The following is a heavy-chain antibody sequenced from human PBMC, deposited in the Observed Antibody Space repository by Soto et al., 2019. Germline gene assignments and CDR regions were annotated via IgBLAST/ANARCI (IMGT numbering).Heavy chain of an antibody. Sequence: QVQLVQSGAEVKKPGSSVKVSCKASGGTFSSYAISWVRQAPGQGLEWMGGIIPIPGTANYAQKFQGRVTITADESTSTAYMERSSLRSEDTAVYYCARSQGSSTSLELYYYYYYGMDVWGQGTTVTVSS. V-gene: IGHV1-69*01. J-gene: IGHJ6*02. CDR1: GGTFSSYA. CDR2: IIPIPGTA. CDR3: ARSQGSSTSLELYYYYYYGMDV. D-gene: IGHD2-2*01.